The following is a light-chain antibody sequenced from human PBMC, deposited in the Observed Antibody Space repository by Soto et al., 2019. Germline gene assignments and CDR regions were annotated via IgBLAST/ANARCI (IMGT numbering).Light chain of an antibody. CDR3: QQYGRSPLMYT. Sequence: EIVLTQSQGTLSLSPGERATLSCRASQSITSNFLAWYQQKPGQAPRLLIYGASTKAAGVPDRFSGSGSGTDFTLTITRLEPEDFAVYYCQQYGRSPLMYTFGQGTKLGV. CDR1: QSITSNF. J-gene: IGKJ2*01. CDR2: GAS. V-gene: IGKV3-20*01.